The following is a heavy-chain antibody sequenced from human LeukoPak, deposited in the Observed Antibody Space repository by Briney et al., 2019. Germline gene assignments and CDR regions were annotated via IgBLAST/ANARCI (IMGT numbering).Heavy chain of an antibody. CDR3: ARAYDVFYDFWSGYYKDNWFDP. V-gene: IGHV1-18*01. CDR1: GYTFTSYG. D-gene: IGHD3-3*01. J-gene: IGHJ5*02. Sequence: ASVKVSCKASGYTFTSYGISWVRQAPGQGLEWMGWISAYDGNTNYAQKLQGRVTMTTDTSTSTAYMELRSLRSDDTAVYYCARAYDVFYDFWSGYYKDNWFDPWGQGTLVTVSS. CDR2: ISAYDGNT.